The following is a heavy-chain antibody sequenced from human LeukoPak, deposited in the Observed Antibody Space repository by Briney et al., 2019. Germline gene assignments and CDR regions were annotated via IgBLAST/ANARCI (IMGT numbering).Heavy chain of an antibody. V-gene: IGHV4-4*07. D-gene: IGHD3-9*01. CDR1: GGSISSYY. Sequence: SETLSLTCTVSGGSISSYYWSWIRQPAGKGLEWIGRIYSTGSTYYNPSLKSRVTISVDTSKNQFSLKLSSVTAADTAVYYCARVSLTEGPPNFDYWGQGTLVTVSS. J-gene: IGHJ4*02. CDR3: ARVSLTEGPPNFDY. CDR2: IYSTGST.